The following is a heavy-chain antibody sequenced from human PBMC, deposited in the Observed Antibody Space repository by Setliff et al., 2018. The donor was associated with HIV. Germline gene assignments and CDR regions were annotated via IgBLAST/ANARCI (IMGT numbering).Heavy chain of an antibody. V-gene: IGHV5-51*01. CDR1: GYSFSRYW. J-gene: IGHJ4*02. D-gene: IGHD5-18*01. CDR2: IYPGDSSS. Sequence: GESLKISCEGSGYSFSRYWIGWVRQMPGKGLEWMGVIYPGDSSSTYSPSFQGQVTISVDTSISTAYLQWNSLKASDTAIYYCARQPSHTYGYGAFDFWGRGTLVTVSS. CDR3: ARQPSHTYGYGAFDF.